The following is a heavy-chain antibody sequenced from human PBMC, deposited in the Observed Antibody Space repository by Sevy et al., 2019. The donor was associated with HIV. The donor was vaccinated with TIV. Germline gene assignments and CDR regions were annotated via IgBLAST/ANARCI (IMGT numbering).Heavy chain of an antibody. V-gene: IGHV3-72*01. D-gene: IGHD6-13*01. Sequence: GGSLRLSCAASGFTFSDHYMEWVRQAPGKGLEWVGRTRNKADSYTTEYAASGKGRFTISRDDSKNSLYLQMNSLKTEDTAVYYCATHAGIAAAGRVFDYWGQGTLVTVSS. J-gene: IGHJ4*02. CDR1: GFTFSDHY. CDR2: TRNKADSYTT. CDR3: ATHAGIAAAGRVFDY.